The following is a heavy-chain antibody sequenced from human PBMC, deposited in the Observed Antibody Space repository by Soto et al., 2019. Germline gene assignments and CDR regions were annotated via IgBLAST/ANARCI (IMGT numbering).Heavy chain of an antibody. Sequence: QVQLVQSGAEVKKPGSSVKVSCKASGGTFSSYTISWVRQAPGQGLEWMGRIIPILGIANYAQKFQGRVTITADKSTSTAYMELSSLRSEDTAVYYGARATSGYGGLDAFDIWGQGTMVTVSS. V-gene: IGHV1-69*02. J-gene: IGHJ3*02. CDR1: GGTFSSYT. D-gene: IGHD5-12*01. CDR2: IIPILGIA. CDR3: ARATSGYGGLDAFDI.